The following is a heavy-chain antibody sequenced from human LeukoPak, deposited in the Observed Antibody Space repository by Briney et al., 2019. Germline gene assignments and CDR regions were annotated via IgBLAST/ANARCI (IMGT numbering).Heavy chain of an antibody. CDR1: GLTFSTYE. J-gene: IGHJ4*02. Sequence: GGSLRLSCTASGLTFSTYEMSWVRQAPGKGLEWLSYISSSGNAIFYSDSVKGRFTTSRDNAKNSLHLQMNSLRAEDTAVYYCARGGGRGDYNERYYFDYWGQGTLVTISS. D-gene: IGHD3-22*01. V-gene: IGHV3-48*03. CDR3: ARGGGRGDYNERYYFDY. CDR2: ISSSGNAI.